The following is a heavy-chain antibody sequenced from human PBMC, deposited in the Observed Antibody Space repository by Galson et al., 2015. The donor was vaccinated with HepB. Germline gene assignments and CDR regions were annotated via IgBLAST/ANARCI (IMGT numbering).Heavy chain of an antibody. CDR2: IDPSDSYT. CDR3: ARPGDSSGYYFPRAFDI. CDR1: GYSFTSYW. J-gene: IGHJ3*02. D-gene: IGHD3-22*01. V-gene: IGHV5-10-1*01. Sequence: QSGAEVKKPGESLRISCKGSGYSFTSYWISRVRQMPGKGLEWMGRIDPSDSYTNYSPSFQGHVTISADKPISTAYLQWSSLKASDTAMYYCARPGDSSGYYFPRAFDIWGRGTMVTVSS.